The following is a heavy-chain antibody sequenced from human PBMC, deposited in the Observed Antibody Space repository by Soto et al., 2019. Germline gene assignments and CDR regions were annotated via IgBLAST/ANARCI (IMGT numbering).Heavy chain of an antibody. J-gene: IGHJ6*03. CDR2: ISSSSSTI. CDR1: GFTFSSYS. CDR3: ARDHCSSNSCYVRFYYYYYMDV. Sequence: EVQLVESGGGLVQPGGSLRLSCAASGFTFSSYSMNWVRQAPGKGLEWVSYISSSSSTIYYADSVKGRFTISRDNAKNSLYLQMNSLRAEDTAVYYCARDHCSSNSCYVRFYYYYYMDVWGKGTTVTVSS. V-gene: IGHV3-48*01. D-gene: IGHD2-2*01.